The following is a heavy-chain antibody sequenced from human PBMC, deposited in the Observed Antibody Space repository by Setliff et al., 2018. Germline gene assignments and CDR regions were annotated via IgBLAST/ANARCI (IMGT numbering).Heavy chain of an antibody. CDR1: GYTFTSYD. CDR3: AKNYNFWRAYIDY. D-gene: IGHD3-3*01. V-gene: IGHV1-8*02. CDR2: MNPNSGNT. Sequence: ASVKVSCKASGYTFTSYDINWVRQATGQGLEWMGWMNPNSGNTGYAQKFQGRVTMTRNTSISTAYMELSSLRAEDTAVYYCAKNYNFWRAYIDYWGQGTLVTVSS. J-gene: IGHJ4*02.